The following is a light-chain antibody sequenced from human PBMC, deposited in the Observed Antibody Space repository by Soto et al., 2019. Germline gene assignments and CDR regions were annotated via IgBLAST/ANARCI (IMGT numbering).Light chain of an antibody. CDR2: RDS. V-gene: IGLV3-9*01. J-gene: IGLJ2*01. Sequence: SYELTQPLSVSVALGQTARITCGGNNIGSKNVHWYQQKPGQAPALVIYRDSSRPSGIPERFSGSNSGNTATLAISRAQAGDEADFYCQVWDSSTVLFGGGTKLTVL. CDR3: QVWDSSTVL. CDR1: NIGSKN.